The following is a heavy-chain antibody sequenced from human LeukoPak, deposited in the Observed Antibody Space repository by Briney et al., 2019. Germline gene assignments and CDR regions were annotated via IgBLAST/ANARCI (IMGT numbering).Heavy chain of an antibody. D-gene: IGHD1/OR15-1a*01. V-gene: IGHV3-64*01. J-gene: IGHJ6*02. CDR2: ISSNGVST. CDR1: GLSFSSYA. CDR3: ARGNNINYHYYGMDV. Sequence: GGSLRLSCAASGLSFSSYAMYWVRQAPGKGLEYVSAISSNGVSTYYANSVKGRFTISRDNSKNTLYLQMGSLRAEDMAVYFCARGNNINYHYYGMDVWGQGTTVTVSS.